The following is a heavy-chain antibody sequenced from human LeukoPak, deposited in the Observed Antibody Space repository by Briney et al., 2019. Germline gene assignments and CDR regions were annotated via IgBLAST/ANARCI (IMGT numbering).Heavy chain of an antibody. CDR2: ISAYSGDT. CDR1: GYTFSSYG. J-gene: IGHJ4*02. V-gene: IGHV1-18*04. Sequence: ASVKVSCKASGYTFSSYGISWVRQAPGQGLEWMGWISAYSGDTNYAQKFQGRVIMTTDTSTSPAYMELRSLRSDDTAVYYCARGRNFDYWGQGTLVTASS. CDR3: ARGRNFDY.